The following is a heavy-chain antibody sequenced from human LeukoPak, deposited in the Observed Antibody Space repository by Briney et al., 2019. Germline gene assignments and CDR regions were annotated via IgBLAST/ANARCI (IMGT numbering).Heavy chain of an antibody. J-gene: IGHJ4*02. V-gene: IGHV3-7*03. CDR3: ARGPPNWGYDY. CDR2: IKQDGSQE. CDR1: RFTLSTYW. Sequence: GGSLRLSCAASRFTLSTYWMSWVRQAPGKGLEWVAHIKQDGSQEYYVDSVKGRFTISRDSAKNSLYLQMNSLRAEDTAVYYCARGPPNWGYDYWGQGTLVTVSS. D-gene: IGHD7-27*01.